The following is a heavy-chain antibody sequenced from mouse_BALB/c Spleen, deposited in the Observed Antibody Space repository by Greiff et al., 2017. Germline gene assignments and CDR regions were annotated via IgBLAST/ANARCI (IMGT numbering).Heavy chain of an antibody. J-gene: IGHJ3*01. Sequence: QVQLQQPGAELVKPGASVKLSCKASGYTFTSYWMHWVKQRPGQGLEWIGEIDPSDSYTNYNQKFKGKATLTVDKSSSTAYMQLSSLTSEDSAVYYCARRREGWLLWFAYWGQGTLVTVSA. D-gene: IGHD2-3*01. CDR3: ARRREGWLLWFAY. CDR2: IDPSDSYT. V-gene: IGHV1-69*02. CDR1: GYTFTSYW.